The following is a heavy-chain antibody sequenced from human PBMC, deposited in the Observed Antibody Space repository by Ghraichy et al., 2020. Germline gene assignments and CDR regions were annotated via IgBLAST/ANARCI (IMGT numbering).Heavy chain of an antibody. CDR1: GGTFSSYA. J-gene: IGHJ2*01. D-gene: IGHD3-16*02. Sequence: SVKVSCKASGGTFSSYAISWVRQAPGQGLEWMGGIIPIFGTANYAQKFQGRVTITADESTSTAYMELSSLRSEDTAVYYCALEKTPLRLGELSYKYWYFDLWGRGTLVTVSS. CDR2: IIPIFGTA. CDR3: ALEKTPLRLGELSYKYWYFDL. V-gene: IGHV1-69*13.